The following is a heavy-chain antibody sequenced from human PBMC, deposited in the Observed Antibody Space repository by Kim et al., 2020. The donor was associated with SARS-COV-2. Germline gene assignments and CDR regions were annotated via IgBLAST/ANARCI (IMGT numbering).Heavy chain of an antibody. J-gene: IGHJ4*02. V-gene: IGHV3-21*01. CDR3: ARGVQGMAVAGCDY. Sequence: AGSVKGTFTISRDNAKNALDLQMNSLRAEDPAGYYCARGVQGMAVAGCDYWGKGTLVTVSS. D-gene: IGHD6-19*01.